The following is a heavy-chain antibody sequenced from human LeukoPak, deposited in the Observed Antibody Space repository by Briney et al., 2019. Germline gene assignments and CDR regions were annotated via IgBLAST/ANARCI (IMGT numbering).Heavy chain of an antibody. Sequence: GGSLTLSCAASGFTFSDYGMHWVRQAPGRGLEWVTFIRYDGSDKYYTDSVKGRFTISRDNSKNTLSLQMSSLRVEDTAVYYCARDWLAPNGDLIIEDGFDIWGQGTQVTVSP. V-gene: IGHV3-30*02. CDR2: IRYDGSDK. CDR1: GFTFSDYG. D-gene: IGHD3-10*01. CDR3: ARDWLAPNGDLIIEDGFDI. J-gene: IGHJ3*02.